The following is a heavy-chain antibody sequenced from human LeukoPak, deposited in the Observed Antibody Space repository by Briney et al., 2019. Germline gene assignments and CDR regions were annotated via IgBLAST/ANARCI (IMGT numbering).Heavy chain of an antibody. D-gene: IGHD5-24*01. CDR3: AKDRRDGYNWGYYGMDV. V-gene: IGHV3-30*18. CDR2: ISYDGSNK. CDR1: GFTFSSYG. Sequence: PGGSLRLSCAASGFTFSSYGMHWVRQAPGKGLEWVAVISYDGSNKYYADSVKGRFTISRDNYKNTLYLQMNSLRAEDTAVYYCAKDRRDGYNWGYYGMDVWGQGTTVTVSS. J-gene: IGHJ6*02.